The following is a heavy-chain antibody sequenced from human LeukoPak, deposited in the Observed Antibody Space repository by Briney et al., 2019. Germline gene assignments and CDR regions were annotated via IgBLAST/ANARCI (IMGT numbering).Heavy chain of an antibody. J-gene: IGHJ5*02. Sequence: SETLSLTCIVSGGSISSSSYYWGWIRQPPGKGLEWIGSIYYSGSTYYNPSLKSRVTISVDTSKNQFSLKLSSVTAADTAVYYCAIFAAAGYNWFDPWGQGTLVTVSS. D-gene: IGHD6-13*01. CDR1: GGSISSSSYY. V-gene: IGHV4-39*07. CDR3: AIFAAAGYNWFDP. CDR2: IYYSGST.